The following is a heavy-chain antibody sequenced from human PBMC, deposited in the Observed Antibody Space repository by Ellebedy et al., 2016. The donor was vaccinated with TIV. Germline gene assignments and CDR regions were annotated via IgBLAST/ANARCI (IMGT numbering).Heavy chain of an antibody. D-gene: IGHD6-13*01. V-gene: IGHV3-7*01. CDR3: AGPAATGTKTFDY. J-gene: IGHJ4*02. CDR1: GFIFNSYW. CDR2: IKQDGSKK. Sequence: GESLKISCAASGFIFNSYWMSWVRQAPGKGLEWVANIKQDGSKKYHVDSVKGRFTISRDNAKNSLYLQMHSLRAEDTAVYYCAGPAATGTKTFDYWGLGTLVTVSS.